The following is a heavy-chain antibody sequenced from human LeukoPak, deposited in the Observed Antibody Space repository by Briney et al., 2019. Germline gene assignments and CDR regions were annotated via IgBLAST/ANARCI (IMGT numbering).Heavy chain of an antibody. Sequence: ASVKVSCKASGYTFTDYDINWVRQATGQGLEWMGWINAGHGNTKYSQKFQGRVTITRDTSASTAYMELSSLRSEDSAVYYCARGAGFAEPLPEYWGQGTLLTVSS. J-gene: IGHJ4*02. CDR3: ARGAGFAEPLPEY. V-gene: IGHV1-3*01. D-gene: IGHD1-14*01. CDR1: GYTFTDYD. CDR2: INAGHGNT.